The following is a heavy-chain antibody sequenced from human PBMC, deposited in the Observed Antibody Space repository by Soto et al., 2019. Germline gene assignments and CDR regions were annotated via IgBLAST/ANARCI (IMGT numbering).Heavy chain of an antibody. CDR1: GFTFSTYA. V-gene: IGHV3-23*01. CDR3: ARGAWCDC. CDR2: ISKSGSTT. D-gene: IGHD6-19*01. J-gene: IGHJ4*02. Sequence: EVQLLESGGGLVQPGGSLRLSCAASGFTFSTYAMSWVRQAPGKGLEWVSTISKSGSTTYYADSVKGRFTISRDNSKNALFLQMSSLSGDDTAVYYCARGAWCDCWGQGTLVTVSS.